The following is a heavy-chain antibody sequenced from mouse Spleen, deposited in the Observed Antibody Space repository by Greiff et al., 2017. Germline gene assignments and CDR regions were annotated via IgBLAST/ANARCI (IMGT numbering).Heavy chain of an antibody. CDR1: GYTFTSYW. J-gene: IGHJ3*01. D-gene: IGHD2-1*01. CDR3: ARGVYYGNVFAY. V-gene: IGHV1-55*01. CDR2: IYPGSGST. Sequence: VQLQQPGAELVKPGASVKMSCKASGYTFTSYWITWVKQRPGQGLEWIGDIYPGSGSTNYNEKFKSKATLTVDTSSSTAYMQLSSLTSEDSAVYYCARGVYYGNVFAYWGQGTLVTVSA.